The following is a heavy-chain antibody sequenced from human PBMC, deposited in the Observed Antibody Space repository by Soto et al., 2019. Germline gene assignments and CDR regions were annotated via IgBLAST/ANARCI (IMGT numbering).Heavy chain of an antibody. Sequence: AASVKVSCKASGYTFTSYYMHWVRQAPGQGLEWMGWINPNSGGTNYAQKFQGWVTMTRDTSISTAYMELSRLRSDDTAVYYCARAGNIVATASYYYMDVWGKGTTVTVSS. CDR3: ARAGNIVATASYYYMDV. D-gene: IGHD5-12*01. J-gene: IGHJ6*03. CDR2: INPNSGGT. V-gene: IGHV1-2*04. CDR1: GYTFTSYY.